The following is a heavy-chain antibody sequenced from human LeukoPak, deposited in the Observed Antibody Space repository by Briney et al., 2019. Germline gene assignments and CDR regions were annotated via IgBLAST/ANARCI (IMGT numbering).Heavy chain of an antibody. CDR3: ARGGGAFDY. J-gene: IGHJ4*02. CDR1: GGSVSYYY. Sequence: SETLSLTCTVSGGSVSYYYWSWIRQPPSRGLEWLGRTYYRSKWYIDYAVSVKSRIIINPDTSKNQFSLQLNSVTPEDTAVYYCARGGGAFDYWGQGTLVTVSS. D-gene: IGHD3-10*01. V-gene: IGHV6-1*01. CDR2: TYYRSKWYI.